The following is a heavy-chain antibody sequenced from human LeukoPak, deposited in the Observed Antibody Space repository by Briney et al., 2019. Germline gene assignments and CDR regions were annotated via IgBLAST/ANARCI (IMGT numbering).Heavy chain of an antibody. D-gene: IGHD4-17*01. V-gene: IGHV3-23*01. CDR1: GFTLSSYA. CDR2: ISGSGGST. Sequence: GGSLRLSCAASGFTLSSYAMSWVRQAPGKGLEWVSAISGSGGSTYYADSVKGRFTISRDNSKNTLYLQMNSLRAEDTAVYYCAGGTTVTTYYYYGMDVWGQGTTVTVSS. J-gene: IGHJ6*02. CDR3: AGGTTVTTYYYYGMDV.